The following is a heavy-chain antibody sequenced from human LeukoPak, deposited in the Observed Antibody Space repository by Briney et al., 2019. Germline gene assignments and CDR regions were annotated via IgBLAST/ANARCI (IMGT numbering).Heavy chain of an antibody. V-gene: IGHV3-11*01. CDR1: GFTFSDYY. CDR2: ISSSGSTT. J-gene: IGHJ4*02. CDR3: ARYISSWSDF. Sequence: GGSLRLSCAASGFTFSDYYMTWIRQAPGKGLEWVSYISSSGSTTYYADSVKGRFTISRDNAKKSLYLQMNSLRAEDTAVYYCARYISSWSDFWGQGTLVTVSS. D-gene: IGHD6-13*01.